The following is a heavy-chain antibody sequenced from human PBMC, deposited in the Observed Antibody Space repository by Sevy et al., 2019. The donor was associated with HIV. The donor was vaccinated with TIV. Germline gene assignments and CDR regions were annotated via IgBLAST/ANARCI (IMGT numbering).Heavy chain of an antibody. Sequence: GGSLRLSCAASGFTFSSHAMHWVRQAPGKGLEWMTIISYDGSNKNHADSVKGRFTISRDNSKNTLYLQMNSLGPEDTAVYYCARAPGAVIAAGPYDLDYWGQGTLVTVSS. V-gene: IGHV3-30*04. J-gene: IGHJ4*02. CDR1: GFTFSSHA. CDR2: ISYDGSNK. D-gene: IGHD6-13*01. CDR3: ARAPGAVIAAGPYDLDY.